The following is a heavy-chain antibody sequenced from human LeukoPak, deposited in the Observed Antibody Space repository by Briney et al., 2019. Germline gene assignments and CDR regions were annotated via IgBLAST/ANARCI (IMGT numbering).Heavy chain of an antibody. D-gene: IGHD3-22*01. CDR1: GYTFTGYY. CDR3: ASPGRNYYDSSGYYYAFDI. V-gene: IGHV1-46*01. J-gene: IGHJ3*02. Sequence: ASVKVSCKASGYTFTGYYMHWVRQAPGQGLEWMGIINPSGGSTSYAQKFQGRVTMTRDTSTSTVYMELSSLRSEDTAVYYCASPGRNYYDSSGYYYAFDIWGQGTMVTVSS. CDR2: INPSGGST.